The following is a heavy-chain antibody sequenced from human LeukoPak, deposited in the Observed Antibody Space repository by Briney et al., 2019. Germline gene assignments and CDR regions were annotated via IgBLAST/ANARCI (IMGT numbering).Heavy chain of an antibody. V-gene: IGHV1-18*01. D-gene: IGHD2-15*01. J-gene: IGHJ4*02. CDR1: VYTFTTYS. CDR3: ARASYCSGGSCYSDY. CDR2: ISAHNGNT. Sequence: ASLKVSCKPSVYTFTTYSISWVRQAPGQGLEWMGWISAHNGNTIYAQKVKGRVTMTTDTSTSTAYMELRSLKSDDTAVYYCARASYCSGGSCYSDYWGQGTLVTVSS.